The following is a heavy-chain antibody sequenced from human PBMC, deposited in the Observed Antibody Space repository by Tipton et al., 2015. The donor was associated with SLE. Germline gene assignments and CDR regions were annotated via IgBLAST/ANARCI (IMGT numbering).Heavy chain of an antibody. Sequence: TLSLTCTVSGYSISSDYYWGWIRQPPGKGLEWIGSVSHGGSTYYNPSLNSRVTMSVDTSQNQFPLNLSSVTAADTAVYYCVRHFSTVIQGPLYFDYWGQGTLVTVSS. J-gene: IGHJ4*02. V-gene: IGHV4-38-2*02. CDR2: VSHGGST. CDR1: GYSISSDYY. CDR3: VRHFSTVIQGPLYFDY. D-gene: IGHD2/OR15-2a*01.